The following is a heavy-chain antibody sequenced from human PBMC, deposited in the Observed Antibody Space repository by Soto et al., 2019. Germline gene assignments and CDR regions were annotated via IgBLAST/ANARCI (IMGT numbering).Heavy chain of an antibody. Sequence: PGGSLRLSCAASGFTFSSYGMHWVRQAPGKGLEWVAVISYDGSNKYYADSVKGRFTISRDNSKNTLYLQMNSLRAEDTAVYYCAKDRIGGGYEPVVYYYGMDVWGQGTTVTVSS. D-gene: IGHD5-12*01. V-gene: IGHV3-30*18. J-gene: IGHJ6*02. CDR3: AKDRIGGGYEPVVYYYGMDV. CDR2: ISYDGSNK. CDR1: GFTFSSYG.